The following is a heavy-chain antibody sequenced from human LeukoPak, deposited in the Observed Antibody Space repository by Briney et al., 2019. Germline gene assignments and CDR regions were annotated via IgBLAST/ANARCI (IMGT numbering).Heavy chain of an antibody. CDR3: ARAGIAAALNYYYYYYMDV. CDR1: GGSISSSSYY. J-gene: IGHJ6*03. D-gene: IGHD6-13*01. CDR2: IYYSGST. Sequence: SETLSLTCTVSGGSISSSSYYWGWIRQPPGKGLEWIGSIYYSGSTYYNPSLKSRVTMSVDTSKNQFSLKLSSVTAADTAVYYCARAGIAAALNYYYYYYMDVWGKGTTVTISS. V-gene: IGHV4-39*07.